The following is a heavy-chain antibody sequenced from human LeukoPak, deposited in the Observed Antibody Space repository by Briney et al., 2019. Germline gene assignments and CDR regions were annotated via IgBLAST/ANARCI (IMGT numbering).Heavy chain of an antibody. D-gene: IGHD5-12*01. Sequence: GASVKVSCKASGYTFTSYNINWVRQATGQGLEWMGWTNPNSGNTGYAQKFQGRVTITRNTSISTAYMELSSLRSEDTAVYYCARAGYDHPFDYWGQGTLVTVSS. CDR1: GYTFTSYN. V-gene: IGHV1-8*03. J-gene: IGHJ4*02. CDR3: ARAGYDHPFDY. CDR2: TNPNSGNT.